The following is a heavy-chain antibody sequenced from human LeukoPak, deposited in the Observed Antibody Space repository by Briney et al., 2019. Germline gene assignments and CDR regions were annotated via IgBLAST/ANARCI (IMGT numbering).Heavy chain of an antibody. J-gene: IGHJ4*02. V-gene: IGHV3-74*01. CDR2: FNREASSP. D-gene: IGHD5-18*01. CDR1: GFSFSNYW. Sequence: GGSLRLSCAASGFSFSNYWMIWFGQAPGKGLVGFSRFNREASSPNYADPVKGRFTISRDNAKNTLYPQMHSLRAEDTAVYYCARGGRYSYGPFDYWGQGTLVTVSS. CDR3: ARGGRYSYGPFDY.